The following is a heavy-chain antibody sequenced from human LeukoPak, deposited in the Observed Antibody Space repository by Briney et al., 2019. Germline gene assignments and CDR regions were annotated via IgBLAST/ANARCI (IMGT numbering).Heavy chain of an antibody. J-gene: IGHJ5*02. V-gene: IGHV3-15*07. CDR1: GFTFSNAW. Sequence: GGSLRPSCATSGFTFSNAWMNWVRQAPGKGLEWVGRIRSNSDGGTIDYAAPVKGRFTLSRDDSKTTLYLQMNSLQTEDTAVYYCATDFYDSTWGQGTLVTVSS. D-gene: IGHD3-22*01. CDR3: ATDFYDST. CDR2: IRSNSDGGTI.